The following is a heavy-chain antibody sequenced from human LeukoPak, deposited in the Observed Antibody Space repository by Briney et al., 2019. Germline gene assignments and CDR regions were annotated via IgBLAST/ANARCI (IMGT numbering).Heavy chain of an antibody. CDR3: AREGSGGDYYFDY. Sequence: SETLSLTCTVSGGSISSGSYYWSWIRQPAGKGLEWIGRIYTSGSTNYNPSLKSRVTIPVDTSKNQFSLKLSSVTAADTAVYYCAREGSGGDYYFDYWGQGTLVTVSS. V-gene: IGHV4-61*02. CDR2: IYTSGST. J-gene: IGHJ4*02. D-gene: IGHD2-21*02. CDR1: GGSISSGSYY.